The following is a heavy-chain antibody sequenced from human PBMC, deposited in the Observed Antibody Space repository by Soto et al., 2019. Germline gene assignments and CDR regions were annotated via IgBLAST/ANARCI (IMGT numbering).Heavy chain of an antibody. CDR3: ARQTRIVNS. D-gene: IGHD2-21*01. V-gene: IGHV4-39*01. J-gene: IGHJ5*02. Sequence: PSLPKSLTCTVAGVYIRSSSYYRGWIRQPPGKGLEWIGSIYYSGSTYYNPSLKSRVTISVDTSKNQFSLKLSSVTAADTAVYYCARQTRIVNSWGQGTLVTVSS. CDR1: GVYIRSSSYY. CDR2: IYYSGST.